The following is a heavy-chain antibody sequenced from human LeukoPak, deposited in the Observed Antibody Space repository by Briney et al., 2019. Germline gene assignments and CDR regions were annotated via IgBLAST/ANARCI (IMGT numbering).Heavy chain of an antibody. CDR3: ARAIIRGDDAFDM. CDR2: ISSNGGST. D-gene: IGHD3-10*01. V-gene: IGHV3-64D*06. J-gene: IGHJ3*02. Sequence: PGGSLRLSCSASGFTFSSYAMHWVRQAPGKGLEYVSAISSNGGSTYYADSVKGRFTISRDNSKNTLYLQMSSLRAEDTAVYYCARAIIRGDDAFDMWGQGTMVTVFS. CDR1: GFTFSSYA.